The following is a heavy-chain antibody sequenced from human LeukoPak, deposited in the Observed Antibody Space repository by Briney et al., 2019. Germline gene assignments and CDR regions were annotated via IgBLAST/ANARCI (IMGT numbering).Heavy chain of an antibody. CDR3: AREIHSGYNPGRYPFDY. Sequence: SVKVSCKASGGTFSSYAISWVRQVPGQGLEWMGGIIPIFGTANYAQKFQGRVTITADESTSTAYMELSSLRSEDTAVYYCAREIHSGYNPGRYPFDYWGQGTLVTVSS. CDR2: IIPIFGTA. D-gene: IGHD5-12*01. CDR1: GGTFSSYA. J-gene: IGHJ4*02. V-gene: IGHV1-69*01.